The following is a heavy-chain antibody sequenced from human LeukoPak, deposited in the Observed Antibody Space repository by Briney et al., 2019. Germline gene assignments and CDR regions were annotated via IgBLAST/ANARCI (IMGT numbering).Heavy chain of an antibody. CDR2: INPSGGST. D-gene: IGHD3-22*01. Sequence: ASVKVSCKASGYTFTSYYMHWVRQAPGQGLEWMGIINPSGGSTSYAQKFQGRVTMTRDMSTSTVYMELSSLRSEDTAVYHCARAQNYDSSGYYSGFTFYYYYMDVWGKGTTVTVSS. CDR1: GYTFTSYY. J-gene: IGHJ6*03. V-gene: IGHV1-46*01. CDR3: ARAQNYDSSGYYSGFTFYYYYMDV.